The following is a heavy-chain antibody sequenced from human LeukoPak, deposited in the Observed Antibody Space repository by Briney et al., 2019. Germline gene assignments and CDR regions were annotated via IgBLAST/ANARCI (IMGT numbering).Heavy chain of an antibody. D-gene: IGHD2-21*02. CDR1: DGSISSYY. CDR3: AGADIVVVTALWYFDL. V-gene: IGHV4-4*07. CDR2: IYTRGST. Sequence: SETLALTCTVSDGSISSYYLSWIRQPAGKGLEWIWRIYTRGSTNYNPSLKSRVTMSVVTSKNRFSLKLSSVTAADTAVYYCAGADIVVVTALWYFDLWGRGTLVSVSS. J-gene: IGHJ2*01.